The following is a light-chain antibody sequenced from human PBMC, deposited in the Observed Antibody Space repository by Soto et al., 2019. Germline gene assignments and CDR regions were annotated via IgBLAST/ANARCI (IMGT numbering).Light chain of an antibody. CDR2: AAS. CDR3: QNYSSVPV. J-gene: IGKJ3*01. CDR1: QGIRNF. V-gene: IGKV1-27*01. Sequence: DIQMTQSPTSLSASVGDRVTITCRASQGIRNFVAWYQQKPGKAPKLLIYAASTLQSGVPPRFSGSGSGTDFTLTINSLQPEDVATYACQNYSSVPVFGPGTKVEIK.